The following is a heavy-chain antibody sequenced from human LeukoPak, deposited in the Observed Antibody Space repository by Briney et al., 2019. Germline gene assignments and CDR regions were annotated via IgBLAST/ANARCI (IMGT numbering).Heavy chain of an antibody. D-gene: IGHD6-25*01. CDR3: ARQRGQRKASDY. V-gene: IGHV3-11*06. CDR2: ISSSSSYT. J-gene: IGHJ4*02. Sequence: GGSLRLSWAASGFTFSDYYMSWIRQAPEKGLEWVSYISSSSSYTNYADSVKGRFTISRDNAKNSLYLKMNSLRAEDTAVYYCARQRGQRKASDYWGQGTLVTVSS. CDR1: GFTFSDYY.